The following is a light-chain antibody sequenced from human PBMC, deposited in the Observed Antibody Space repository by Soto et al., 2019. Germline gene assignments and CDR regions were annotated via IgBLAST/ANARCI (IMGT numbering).Light chain of an antibody. CDR2: AAS. CDR1: QGISNY. Sequence: DIQMTQSPSSLSASVGDRVTITSRASQGISNYIAWYQQKPGKVPKLLIYAASTLQPGAPSRFGGRGSGTDFTIIISSLHPEDVATYYCQKYNSAPWTFGQGTKVEIK. CDR3: QKYNSAPWT. J-gene: IGKJ1*01. V-gene: IGKV1-27*01.